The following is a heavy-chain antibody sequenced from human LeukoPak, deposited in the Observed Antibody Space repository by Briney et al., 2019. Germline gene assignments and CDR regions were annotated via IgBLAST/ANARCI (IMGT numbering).Heavy chain of an antibody. J-gene: IGHJ4*02. CDR1: GFTFSSYA. D-gene: IGHD5-24*01. V-gene: IGHV3-53*01. CDR2: IYSGGST. CDR3: ARGRDGYKFPPDY. Sequence: PGGSLRLSCAASGFTFSSYAMSWVRQAPGKGLEWVSAIYSGGSTYYADSVKGRFTISRDNSKNTPYLQMNSLRAEDTAVYYCARGRDGYKFPPDYWGQGTLVTVSS.